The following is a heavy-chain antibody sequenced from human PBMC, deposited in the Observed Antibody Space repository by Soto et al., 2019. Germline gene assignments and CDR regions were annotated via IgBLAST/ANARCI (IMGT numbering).Heavy chain of an antibody. J-gene: IGHJ4*02. V-gene: IGHV1-2*04. CDR1: GYTFTGYY. Sequence: ASVKVSCKASGYTFTGYYMHCVRQAPGQGLEWMGWINPNSGGTNYAQKFQGWVTITMDTSASTAYMELSSLRSEDTAVYYCARSPCRSGNCYYRFFDYWGQGTPVTVSS. CDR3: ARSPCRSGNCYYRFFDY. CDR2: INPNSGGT. D-gene: IGHD2-2*01.